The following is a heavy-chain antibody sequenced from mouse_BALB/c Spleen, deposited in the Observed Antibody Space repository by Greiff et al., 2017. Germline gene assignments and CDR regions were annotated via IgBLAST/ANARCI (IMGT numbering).Heavy chain of an antibody. D-gene: IGHD1-1*01. J-gene: IGHJ2*01. V-gene: IGHV1-20*02. CDR3: ARDYGSFDY. CDR2: INPYNGDT. Sequence: EVQLQQSGPELVKPGASVKISCKASGYSFTGYFMNWVMQSHGKSLEWIGRINPYNGDTFYNQKFKGKATLTVDKSSSTAHMELRSLASEDSAVYYCARDYGSFDYWGQGTTLTVSS. CDR1: GYSFTGYF.